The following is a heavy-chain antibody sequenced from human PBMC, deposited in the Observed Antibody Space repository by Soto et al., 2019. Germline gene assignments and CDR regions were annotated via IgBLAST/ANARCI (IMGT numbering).Heavy chain of an antibody. V-gene: IGHV3-30*18. D-gene: IGHD2-2*01. CDR2: ISYDGSNK. CDR1: GFTFSSYG. CDR3: AKDRALGYCISTSCSYLIYYYYYDMDV. J-gene: IGHJ6*02. Sequence: GGSLRLSCAASGFTFSSYGMHWVRQAPGKGLEWVAVISYDGSNKYYADSVKGRFTISRDNSKNTLYLQMNSLRAEDTAVYYCAKDRALGYCISTSCSYLIYYYYYDMDVWGQGTTVTVSS.